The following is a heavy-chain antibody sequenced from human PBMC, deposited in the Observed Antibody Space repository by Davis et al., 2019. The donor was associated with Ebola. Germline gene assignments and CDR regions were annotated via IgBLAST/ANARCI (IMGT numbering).Heavy chain of an antibody. J-gene: IGHJ4*02. CDR2: INSDGSST. Sequence: HTGGSLRLSCAASGFTFSSYWMHWVRQAPGKGLVWVSRINSDGSSTSYADSVKGRFTISRDNAKNSLYLQMNSLRPEDTALYYCVKDKMGDYASGLFDHWGQGTQVSVSS. CDR3: VKDKMGDYASGLFDH. D-gene: IGHD4-17*01. V-gene: IGHV3-74*01. CDR1: GFTFSSYW.